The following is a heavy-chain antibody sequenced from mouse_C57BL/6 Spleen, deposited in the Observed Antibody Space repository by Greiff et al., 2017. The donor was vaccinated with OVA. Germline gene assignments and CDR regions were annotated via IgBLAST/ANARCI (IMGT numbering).Heavy chain of an antibody. V-gene: IGHV1-50*01. Sequence: VQLQQPGAELVKPGASVKLSCKASGYTFPSYWMQWVKQRPGQGLEWIGEIDPSDSYTNYNQKFKGKATLTVDTSSSTAYMQLSSLTSEDSAVYYCAPYYSNYGFAYWGQGTLVTVSA. CDR2: IDPSDSYT. CDR3: APYYSNYGFAY. D-gene: IGHD2-5*01. J-gene: IGHJ3*01. CDR1: GYTFPSYW.